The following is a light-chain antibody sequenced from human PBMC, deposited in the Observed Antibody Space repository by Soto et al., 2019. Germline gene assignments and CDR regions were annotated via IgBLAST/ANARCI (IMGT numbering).Light chain of an antibody. J-gene: IGKJ1*01. V-gene: IGKV4-1*01. CDR1: QSFVYSSNNKNY. Sequence: DIVMTQSPDSLALSLAESSPISCKSSQSFVYSSNNKNYLAWYQQKPGQHPKAIIYWASTRESGVTDRFSGSGSGTDFTLTIRSLQAEDVAVYYCKKYYTTQWTGGKGDQVDLK. CDR3: KKYYTTQWT. CDR2: WAS.